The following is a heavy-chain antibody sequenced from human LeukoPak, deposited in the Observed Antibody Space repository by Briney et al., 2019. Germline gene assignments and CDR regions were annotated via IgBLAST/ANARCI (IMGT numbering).Heavy chain of an antibody. CDR1: GFTFSSYG. V-gene: IGHV3-33*06. Sequence: QPGGSLRLSCAASGFTFSSYGMHWVRQAPGKGLEWVAVIWYDGSNKYYADSVKGRFTISRDNSKNTLYLQMNSLRAEDTAVYYCAKDDVRYYELAWGQGTLVTVSS. D-gene: IGHD3-22*01. J-gene: IGHJ4*02. CDR2: IWYDGSNK. CDR3: AKDDVRYYELA.